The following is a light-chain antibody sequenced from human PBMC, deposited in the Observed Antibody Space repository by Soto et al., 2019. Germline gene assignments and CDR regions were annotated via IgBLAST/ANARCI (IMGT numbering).Light chain of an antibody. CDR3: QQRSNWPLT. CDR2: DAS. CDR1: QSVGSY. J-gene: IGKJ4*01. Sequence: EIVLTQSPATLSLSPGERVTLSCRASQSVGSYLAWYQQKPGQAPRLLIYDASNRATGIPARFSGSGSGTDFTLTISSLEPEDFAVYCCQQRSNWPLTFGGGTKVEIK. V-gene: IGKV3-11*01.